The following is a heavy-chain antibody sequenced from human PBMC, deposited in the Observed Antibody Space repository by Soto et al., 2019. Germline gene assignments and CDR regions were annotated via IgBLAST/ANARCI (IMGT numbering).Heavy chain of an antibody. CDR1: CGSIISSSYY. CDR2: IYYSGST. CDR3: ARRGGSSRYYYYGMDV. J-gene: IGHJ6*02. Sequence: SETLSLTCTVSCGSIISSSYYWGWIRQPPGKGLEWIGSIYYSGSTYYNPSLKSRVTISVDTSKNQFSLKLSSVTAADTAVYYCARRGGSSRYYYYGMDVWGQGTTVTVSS. D-gene: IGHD1-26*01. V-gene: IGHV4-39*01.